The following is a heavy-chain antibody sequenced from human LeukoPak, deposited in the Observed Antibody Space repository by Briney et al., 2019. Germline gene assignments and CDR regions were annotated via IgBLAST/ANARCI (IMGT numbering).Heavy chain of an antibody. V-gene: IGHV3-33*08. CDR2: IWYDGSDK. Sequence: GGSLRLSCAASGFSFSSYAIHWVRQAPGKGLEWVTVIWYDGSDKFYADSVKGRFTISRDNSKNTLCLQMSSLRAEDTAVYYCARGSPGYYYNGMDVWGQGNTVTVSS. CDR3: ARGSPGYYYNGMDV. J-gene: IGHJ6*02. D-gene: IGHD3-10*01. CDR1: GFSFSSYA.